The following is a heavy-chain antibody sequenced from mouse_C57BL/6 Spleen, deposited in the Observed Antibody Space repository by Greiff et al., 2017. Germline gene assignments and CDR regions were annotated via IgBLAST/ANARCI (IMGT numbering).Heavy chain of an antibody. J-gene: IGHJ3*01. CDR3: ARSGSSPFAY. D-gene: IGHD1-1*01. CDR1: GYAFSSSW. Sequence: VQLKESGPELVKPGASVKISCKASGYAFSSSWMNWVKQRPGKGLEWIGRIYPGDGDTNYNGKFKGKATLTADKSSSTAYMQLSSLTSEDSAVYFCARSGSSPFAYWGQGTLVTVSA. V-gene: IGHV1-82*01. CDR2: IYPGDGDT.